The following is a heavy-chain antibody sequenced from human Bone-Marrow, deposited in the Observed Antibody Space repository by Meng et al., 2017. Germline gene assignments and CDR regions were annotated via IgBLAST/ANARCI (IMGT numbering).Heavy chain of an antibody. J-gene: IGHJ4*02. CDR3: ARGPTTMAHDFDY. CDR1: SGSMNSYF. D-gene: IGHD4-11*01. V-gene: IGHV4-59*07. Sequence: EPVQGRVKSSDALSLTCTSSSGSMNSYFWSWIRQPPGKGPEWIGYISYSGSTNYTPSLKSRVTISVDTSKNQFSLKLSSVTAADTAVYYCARGPTTMAHDFDYWGQGTLVTVSS. CDR2: ISYSGST.